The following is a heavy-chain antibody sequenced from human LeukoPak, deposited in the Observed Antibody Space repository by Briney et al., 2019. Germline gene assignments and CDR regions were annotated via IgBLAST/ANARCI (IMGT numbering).Heavy chain of an antibody. CDR3: ARDPLGHCSSSNCYTRMEFDY. V-gene: IGHV3-9*01. D-gene: IGHD2-2*02. CDR1: GFTFDDYA. Sequence: GGSLRLSCAASGFTFDDYAMHWVRQAPGKGLEWVSGISWNSGSIGYADSVKGRFTISRDNAKNSLYLQMNSLRAEDTAVYYCARDPLGHCSSSNCYTRMEFDYWGQGTLVTVSS. J-gene: IGHJ4*02. CDR2: ISWNSGSI.